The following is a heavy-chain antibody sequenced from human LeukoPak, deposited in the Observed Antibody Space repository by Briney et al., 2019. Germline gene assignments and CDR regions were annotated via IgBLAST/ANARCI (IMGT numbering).Heavy chain of an antibody. J-gene: IGHJ3*02. CDR3: ATYYYDSSGYYYQNAFDI. CDR2: ISGSGGST. Sequence: GGSLRLSCAASGFTFSSYAMSWVRQAPGKGLEWVSAISGSGGSTYYADSVKGRFTISRDNSKNTLYLQMNSLRAEDTAVYYCATYYYDSSGYYYQNAFDIWGQGTMVTVSS. D-gene: IGHD3-22*01. CDR1: GFTFSSYA. V-gene: IGHV3-23*01.